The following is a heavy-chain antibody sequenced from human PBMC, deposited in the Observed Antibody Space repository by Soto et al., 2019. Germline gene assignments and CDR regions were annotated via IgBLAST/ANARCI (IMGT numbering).Heavy chain of an antibody. V-gene: IGHV4-30-2*01. Sequence: QLQLQESGSGLVKPSQTLSLTCAVSGGSISSGGYSWSWIRQPPGKGLEWIGYIYHSGSTYYNPSLKSRVTISVDRAKDQFSRKLSSVTAADRAVYYCAAVGWLPRLYWGEGTLVTVSS. CDR1: GGSISSGGYS. J-gene: IGHJ4*02. CDR2: IYHSGST. CDR3: AAVGWLPRLY. D-gene: IGHD5-12*01.